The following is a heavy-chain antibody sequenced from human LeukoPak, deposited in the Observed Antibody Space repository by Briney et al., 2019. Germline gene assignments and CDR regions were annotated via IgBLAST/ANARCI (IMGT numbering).Heavy chain of an antibody. CDR1: GFSLSTSGVG. Sequence: SGPTLVKPTQTLTLTCTFSGFSLSTSGVGVGWIRQPPGKALEWLALIYWNDDKRYSPSLKSRLTITKDTSKNQVVLTMTNMDPVDTATYYCARVRGDIVVVPAASVFDPWGQGTLVTVSS. D-gene: IGHD2-2*01. V-gene: IGHV2-5*01. J-gene: IGHJ5*02. CDR3: ARVRGDIVVVPAASVFDP. CDR2: IYWNDDK.